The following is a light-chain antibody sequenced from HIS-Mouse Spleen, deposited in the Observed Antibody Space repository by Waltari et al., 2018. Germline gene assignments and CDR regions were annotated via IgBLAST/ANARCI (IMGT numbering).Light chain of an antibody. CDR3: CSYAGSSPYVV. V-gene: IGLV2-23*01. Sequence: QSALTQPASVSGSPGQSITISCTGTSSDVGSYNLVSWYQQPPGKAPKLMIYEGSKPPSGVSNRFSGSKSGNTASLTISGLQAEDEADYYCCSYAGSSPYVVFGGGTKLTVL. J-gene: IGLJ2*01. CDR2: EGS. CDR1: SSDVGSYNL.